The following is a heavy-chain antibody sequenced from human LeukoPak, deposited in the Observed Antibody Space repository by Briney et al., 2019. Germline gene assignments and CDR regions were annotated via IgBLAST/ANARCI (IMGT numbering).Heavy chain of an antibody. CDR1: GYTFTSYW. CDR2: IYPGDSET. D-gene: IGHD6-6*01. CDR3: ARHGRAKYSSSPFDY. J-gene: IGHJ4*02. V-gene: IGHV5-51*01. Sequence: GESLKISCKGSGYTFTSYWIGWVRQMPGKGLEWMGIIYPGDSETRYSPSFQGQVTISVDKSISTAYLQWSSLKASDTAMYYCARHGRAKYSSSPFDYWGQGTLVTVSS.